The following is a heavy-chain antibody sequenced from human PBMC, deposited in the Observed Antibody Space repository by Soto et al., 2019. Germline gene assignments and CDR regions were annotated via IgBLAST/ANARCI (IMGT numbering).Heavy chain of an antibody. V-gene: IGHV4-59*01. CDR2: ISYRGST. CDR3: ARDGSSGLGY. CDR1: GVSITTFY. Sequence: QVQLQESAPELVKPSETLSLTCTVSGVSITTFYWSWIRQPPGKALEWVGYISYRGSTKYNPSLNSRVTISLDTSKNQFSLRRTSVTAADTAVYYCARDGSSGLGYWGQGTLVTVSS. J-gene: IGHJ4*02. D-gene: IGHD6-19*01.